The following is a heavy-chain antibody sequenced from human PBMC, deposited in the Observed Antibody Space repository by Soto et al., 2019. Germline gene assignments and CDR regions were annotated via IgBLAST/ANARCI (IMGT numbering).Heavy chain of an antibody. CDR3: ARDADSSSWYNWFDP. CDR1: GGTFSSYA. V-gene: IGHV1-69*06. J-gene: IGHJ5*02. CDR2: IIPIFGTA. Sequence: QVQLVQSGAEVKKPGSSVKVSCKASGGTFSSYAISWVRQAPGQGLEWMGGIIPIFGTANYAQKFQGRVTINADKSTSTDYMELSSLRSEDTAVYYCARDADSSSWYNWFDPWGQGTLVTVSS. D-gene: IGHD6-13*01.